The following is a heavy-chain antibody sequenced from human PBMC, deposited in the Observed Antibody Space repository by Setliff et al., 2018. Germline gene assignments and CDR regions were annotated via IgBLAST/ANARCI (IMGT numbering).Heavy chain of an antibody. CDR1: GYTLTELS. CDR3: ARAPSVELVTIRTNSWFTY. D-gene: IGHD5-18*01. V-gene: IGHV1-24*01. CDR2: FDPEDGET. Sequence: ASVKVSCKVSGYTLTELSMHWVRQAPGKGLEWMGGFDPEDGETIYAQKFQGRVTLTTDTSTSTAYMELRSLTSDDSAFYYCARAPSVELVTIRTNSWFTYWGQGTLVTVSS. J-gene: IGHJ4*02.